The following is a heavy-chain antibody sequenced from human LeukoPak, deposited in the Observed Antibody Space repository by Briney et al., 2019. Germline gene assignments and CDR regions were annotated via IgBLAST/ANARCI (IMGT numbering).Heavy chain of an antibody. V-gene: IGHV1-69*04. CDR1: GGTFSSYA. D-gene: IGHD2-2*01. CDR2: IIPILGIA. CDR3: ARDRYCSSTSCYGGYYYYGMDV. J-gene: IGHJ6*02. Sequence: ASVKVSCKASGGTFSSYAISWVRQAPGQGLEWMGRIIPILGIANYAQKFQGRVTITADKSTSTAHMELSSLRSEDTAVYYCARDRYCSSTSCYGGYYYYGMDVWGQGTTVTVSS.